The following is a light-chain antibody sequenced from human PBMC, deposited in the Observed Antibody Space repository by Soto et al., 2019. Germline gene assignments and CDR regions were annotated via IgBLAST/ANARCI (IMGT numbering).Light chain of an antibody. Sequence: EVLLTQSPATLSLSPGERATLSCRASQSVSNFLAWYQQKPGQAPRLLIYGASTRATGFPARFSGSGSGTEFTLTISSLQSEDFAVYYCQHCNNWPITFGQGTRLEIK. CDR1: QSVSNF. V-gene: IGKV3-15*01. CDR3: QHCNNWPIT. J-gene: IGKJ5*01. CDR2: GAS.